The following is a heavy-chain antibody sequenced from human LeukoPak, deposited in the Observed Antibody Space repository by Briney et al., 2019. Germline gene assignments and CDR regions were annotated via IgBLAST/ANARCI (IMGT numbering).Heavy chain of an antibody. CDR3: AKSGGYGLIDY. CDR1: GGSISGSSYY. J-gene: IGHJ4*02. V-gene: IGHV4-39*01. Sequence: PSETLSLTCTVSGGSISGSSYYWGWIRQPPGKGLEWIGNIYSSGSTYYNASLQSRVTISIDTSKNQFSLRLNSVTAADTAMYYCAKSGGYGLIDYWGQGTRVTVSS. CDR2: IYSSGST. D-gene: IGHD1-26*01.